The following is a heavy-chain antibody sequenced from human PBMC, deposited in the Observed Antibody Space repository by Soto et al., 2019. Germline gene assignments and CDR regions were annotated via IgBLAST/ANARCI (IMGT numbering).Heavy chain of an antibody. D-gene: IGHD6-19*01. Sequence: GGSLRLSCAASGFTFSSYSMNWVRQAPGKGLEWVSSISSSSSYIYYADSVKGRFTISRDNAKNSLYLQMNSLRAEDTAVYYCARMGKVAGTYYGMDVWGQGTTVTVSS. CDR3: ARMGKVAGTYYGMDV. CDR2: ISSSSSYI. V-gene: IGHV3-21*01. CDR1: GFTFSSYS. J-gene: IGHJ6*02.